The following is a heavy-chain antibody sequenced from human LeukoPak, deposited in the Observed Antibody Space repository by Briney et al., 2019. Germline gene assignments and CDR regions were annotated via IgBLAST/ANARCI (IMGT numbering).Heavy chain of an antibody. D-gene: IGHD6-13*01. Sequence: ASVKVSCKASGYTFTSYGIRWVRQAPGQGLVWMGWISAYNGNTNYAQKLQGRVTMTTDTSTSTAYMELRSLRSDDTAVYYCARGDRYSSSWYSGPYYYYGMDVWGQGTTGTVSS. CDR1: GYTFTSYG. V-gene: IGHV1-18*01. CDR3: ARGDRYSSSWYSGPYYYYGMDV. J-gene: IGHJ6*02. CDR2: ISAYNGNT.